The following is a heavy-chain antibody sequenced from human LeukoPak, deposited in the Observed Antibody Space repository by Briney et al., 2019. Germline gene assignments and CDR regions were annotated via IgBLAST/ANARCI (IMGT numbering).Heavy chain of an antibody. CDR2: FDPEDGET. CDR1: GYTLTELS. J-gene: IGHJ6*02. V-gene: IGHV1-24*01. Sequence: ASVKVSCKVSGYTLTELSMHWVRQAPGKGLEWMGGFDPEDGETIYAQKFQGRVTMTEDTSTDTAYMELSSLRSEDTAVYYCATVGYCSGGSCYGYYYGMDVWGQGTTVTVSS. CDR3: ATVGYCSGGSCYGYYYGMDV. D-gene: IGHD2-15*01.